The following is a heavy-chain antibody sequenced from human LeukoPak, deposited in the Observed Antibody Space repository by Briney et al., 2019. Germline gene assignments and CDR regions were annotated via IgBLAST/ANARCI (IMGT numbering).Heavy chain of an antibody. CDR2: IHPSGGST. CDR1: GYTFTSYY. D-gene: IGHD5-18*01. V-gene: IGHV1-46*01. Sequence: ASVKVSCKASGYTFTSYYMHWVRQAPGQGLEWMGVIHPSGGSTSYAQKFQGRVTMTTDTSTSTVYVELSSLRSDDTAVYDCARASLDAAMVYWYFDLWGRGTLVTVSS. CDR3: ARASLDAAMVYWYFDL. J-gene: IGHJ2*01.